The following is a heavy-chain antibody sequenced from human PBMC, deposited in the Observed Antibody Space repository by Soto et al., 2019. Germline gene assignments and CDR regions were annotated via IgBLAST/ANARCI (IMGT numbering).Heavy chain of an antibody. CDR2: IYYSGST. Sequence: SETLSLTCTVSSGSISTGDYFWNWIRQPPGKGLEWIGYIYYSGSTYQKPSLKSRITVSVDPSKNQFSLKLRSVTAADTAVYYCARGLYYYGMDVWGQGTTVT. CDR3: ARGLYYYGMDV. V-gene: IGHV4-30-4*01. CDR1: SGSISTGDYF. J-gene: IGHJ6*02.